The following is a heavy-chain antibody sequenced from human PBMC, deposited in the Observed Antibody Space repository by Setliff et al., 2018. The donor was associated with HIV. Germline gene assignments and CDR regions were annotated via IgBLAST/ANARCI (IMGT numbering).Heavy chain of an antibody. Sequence: ASVKVSCKASGYTFTGYYMHWVRQAPGQGLEWMGWINPNSGGTNYAQKFQGRVTMTRDTSISTTYMELSRLRSDDTAVYYCARVAVAGTATYYFDYWVPETLLVTVSS. CDR2: INPNSGGT. J-gene: IGHJ4*03. V-gene: IGHV1-2*02. D-gene: IGHD6-19*01. CDR1: GYTFTGYY. CDR3: ARVAVAGTATYYFDY.